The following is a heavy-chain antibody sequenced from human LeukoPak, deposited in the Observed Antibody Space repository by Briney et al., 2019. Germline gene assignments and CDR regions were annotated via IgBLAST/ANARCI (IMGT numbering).Heavy chain of an antibody. CDR1: GYTFAAHH. V-gene: IGHV1-2*02. CDR2: ILPDGRDT. CDR3: SGRYGPGPV. D-gene: IGHD3-10*01. J-gene: IGHJ4*02. Sequence: ASVKVSCKASGYTFAAHHIHWVRQAPGQGLEWMGWILPDGRDTKYSQKFQDRMTLTTDTSTNTAYMELSRLIPDDTAVYYCSGRYGPGPVWGQGTLISASP.